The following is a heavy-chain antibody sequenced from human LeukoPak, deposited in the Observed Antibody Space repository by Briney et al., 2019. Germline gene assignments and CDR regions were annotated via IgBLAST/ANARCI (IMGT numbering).Heavy chain of an antibody. D-gene: IGHD2-2*01. CDR3: ATQQRGYCSATSCYRFDY. CDR2: ISGSSSTI. Sequence: GGSLRLSCAASGFTFSSYSMNWVRQAPGKGLEWVSYISGSSSTIYYADSVKIRFTISRDNSKNYLYLQMNSLRGEDTAVYYCATQQRGYCSATSCYRFDYWGQGTLVTVSS. CDR1: GFTFSSYS. J-gene: IGHJ4*02. V-gene: IGHV3-48*01.